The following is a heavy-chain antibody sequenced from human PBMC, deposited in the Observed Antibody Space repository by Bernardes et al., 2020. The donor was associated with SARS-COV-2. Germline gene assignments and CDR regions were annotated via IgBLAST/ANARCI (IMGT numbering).Heavy chain of an antibody. J-gene: IGHJ4*02. CDR1: GFTFSNAW. V-gene: IGHV3-15*01. CDR3: TTDLHDYGDVDY. Sequence: GGSLRLSCAASGFTFSNAWLSWVRQAPGKGLQWVGLIQGKTDGGTTDYAAPVKGRFTISRDDSKNTLYLQMNSLKTEDTAVYYCTTDLHDYGDVDYWGQGTLVTGSS. D-gene: IGHD4-17*01. CDR2: IQGKTDGGTT.